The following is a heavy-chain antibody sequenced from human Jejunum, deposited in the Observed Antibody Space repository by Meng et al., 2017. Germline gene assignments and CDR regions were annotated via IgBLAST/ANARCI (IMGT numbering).Heavy chain of an antibody. D-gene: IGHD2-2*01. CDR3: ARLGYCSSTSCYPDY. V-gene: IGHV4-4*02. CDR2: IYHNGNT. CDR1: GGSISSSHW. Sequence: QVQLQESGPGLVKPSGTLSLTCAVSGGSISSSHWWSWARQPPGKGLEWIGEIYHNGNTNYNPSLKSRVTISSDKSKNQFSLKLSSVTAADTAVYYCARLGYCSSTSCYPDYWGQGTLVTVSS. J-gene: IGHJ4*02.